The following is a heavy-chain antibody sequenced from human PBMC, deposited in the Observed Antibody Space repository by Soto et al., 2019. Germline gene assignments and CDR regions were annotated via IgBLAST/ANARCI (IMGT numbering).Heavy chain of an antibody. CDR3: ASTKKSRAFDY. CDR1: GGSFSGYY. D-gene: IGHD2-2*01. Sequence: SETLSLTCAVYGGSFSGYYWTWIRQPPGTGLEWIGEINHSGSTNYNPSLKSRVTISVDTSKNQFSLKVNSVTAADTAVYYCASTKKSRAFDYWGQGALVTVSS. V-gene: IGHV4-34*01. CDR2: INHSGST. J-gene: IGHJ4*02.